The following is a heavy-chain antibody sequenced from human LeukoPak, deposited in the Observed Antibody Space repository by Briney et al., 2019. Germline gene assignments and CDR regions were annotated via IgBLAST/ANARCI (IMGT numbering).Heavy chain of an antibody. Sequence: EASVKVSCKASGYTFTNYYMHWVRQAPGQGLEWMGIINPSGGSTSYAQKFQGRLTMTRDTSTSTVYMELSSLRSADTAVYYCARVLIETYYDFWSGEGYFDYWGQGTLVTVSS. CDR1: GYTFTNYY. D-gene: IGHD3-3*01. CDR2: INPSGGST. J-gene: IGHJ4*02. V-gene: IGHV1-46*01. CDR3: ARVLIETYYDFWSGEGYFDY.